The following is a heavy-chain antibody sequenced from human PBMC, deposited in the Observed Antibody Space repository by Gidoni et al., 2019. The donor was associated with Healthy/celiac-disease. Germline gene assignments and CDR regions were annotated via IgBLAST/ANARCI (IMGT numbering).Heavy chain of an antibody. CDR2: ISWDGGST. D-gene: IGHD2-21*01. V-gene: IGHV3-43*01. CDR1: GFPFDDYT. J-gene: IGHJ4*02. Sequence: EVHLVECRGVVVQHGGSLRLSCAASGFPFDDYTMHWVRQAPGKGLEWVSLISWDGGSTYYADSVKGRFTISRDNSKNSLYLQMNSLRTEDTALYYCAKDRGPGGDWGVDCFDYWGQGTLVTVSS. CDR3: AKDRGPGGDWGVDCFDY.